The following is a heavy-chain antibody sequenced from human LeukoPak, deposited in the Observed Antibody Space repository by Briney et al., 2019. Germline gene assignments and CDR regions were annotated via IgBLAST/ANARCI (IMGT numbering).Heavy chain of an antibody. CDR3: AKGASGSYHTPYDY. J-gene: IGHJ4*02. CDR1: RFTFSSYA. D-gene: IGHD1-26*01. V-gene: IGHV3-23*01. CDR2: ISGSGGST. Sequence: GGSLRLSCAASRFTFSSYAVSWVRQAPGKGLEWVSDISGSGGSTYYADSVKGRFTISRDNSKNTLYLQMNSLRAEDTAVYYCAKGASGSYHTPYDYWGQRTPVTTSS.